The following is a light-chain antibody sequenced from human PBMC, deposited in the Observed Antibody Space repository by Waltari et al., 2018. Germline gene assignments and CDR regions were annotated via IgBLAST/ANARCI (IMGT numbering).Light chain of an antibody. CDR3: QHYMSLPVT. V-gene: IGKV3-20*01. Sequence: EILLTQSPAPLSLPPGERAPLSCRASQSVGRSLAWYQQKPGQPPRLLIYGTSNRATGIPDRFSGGGSGTDFSLTISRLEPEDVAVYYCQHYMSLPVTFGQGTKVEIK. CDR1: QSVGRS. J-gene: IGKJ1*01. CDR2: GTS.